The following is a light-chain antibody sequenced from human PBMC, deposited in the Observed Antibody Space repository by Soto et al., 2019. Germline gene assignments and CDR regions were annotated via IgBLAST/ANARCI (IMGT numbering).Light chain of an antibody. CDR1: QGISSY. J-gene: IGKJ4*01. Sequence: DIQLTQSPSFLSASVGDRVTITCRASQGISSYLAWYQQKPGKAHKLLIYAASTLQSGVPARFSGSGSGTEFTLTISSLQPEDFASYYCQQFNSYRVTFGGGTKVEIK. V-gene: IGKV1-9*01. CDR2: AAS. CDR3: QQFNSYRVT.